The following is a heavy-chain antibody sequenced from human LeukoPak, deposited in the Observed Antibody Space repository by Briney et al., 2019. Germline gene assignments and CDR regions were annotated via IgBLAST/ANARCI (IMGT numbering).Heavy chain of an antibody. CDR1: GGSIHSY. CDR3: ARDSGTTGEVKFDP. J-gene: IGHJ5*02. CDR2: ISGSGTI. D-gene: IGHD3-10*01. Sequence: SETLSLTCTVSGGSIHSYWSWIRQPAGKGLEWIGRISGSGTITYNPALQSRLTISIDTSKNQFSLKLMSVTAADTAVYYCARDSGTTGEVKFDPWGQGTLVTVSS. V-gene: IGHV4-4*07.